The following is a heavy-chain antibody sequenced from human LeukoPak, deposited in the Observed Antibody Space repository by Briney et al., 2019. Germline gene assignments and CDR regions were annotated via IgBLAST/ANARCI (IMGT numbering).Heavy chain of an antibody. J-gene: IGHJ4*02. V-gene: IGHV4-34*01. CDR1: GGSFSGYY. CDR2: INYSGST. CDR3: ARHRAYGSGSYFDY. Sequence: PSETLSLTCAVYGGSFSGYYWSWIRQPPGKGLEWIGEINYSGSTNYNPSLKSRVTISVDTSKNQFSLKLSSVTAADTAVYYCARHRAYGSGSYFDYWGQGTLVTVSS. D-gene: IGHD3-10*01.